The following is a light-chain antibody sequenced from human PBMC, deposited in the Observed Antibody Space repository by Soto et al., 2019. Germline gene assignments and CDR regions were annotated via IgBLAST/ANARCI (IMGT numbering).Light chain of an antibody. CDR2: KAS. CDR3: QHYNSYSEA. Sequence: DIQMTQSPSTLSASIGDRVTITCRASQSISSWLAWYQQKPGKAPKLLIYKASTLQSGVPLRFRGSGSGTEFTLTISSLQPDDFATYYCQHYNSYSEAFGQGTKVEFK. CDR1: QSISSW. J-gene: IGKJ1*01. V-gene: IGKV1-5*03.